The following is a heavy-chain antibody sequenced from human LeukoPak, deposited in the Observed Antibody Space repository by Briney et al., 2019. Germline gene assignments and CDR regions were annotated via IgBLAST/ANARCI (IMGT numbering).Heavy chain of an antibody. V-gene: IGHV3-21*01. CDR2: ISGSSSYK. D-gene: IGHD2-15*01. CDR1: GFIFSHYS. Sequence: GGSLRLSCAASGFIFSHYSMNWVRQAPGKGLEWVSSISGSSSYKYHADSVKGRFTISRDNAKRSLYLQMNSLRAEDTAVYYCARDEEGYCSGGSCSSFRYWGQGTLVTISS. CDR3: ARDEEGYCSGGSCSSFRY. J-gene: IGHJ4*02.